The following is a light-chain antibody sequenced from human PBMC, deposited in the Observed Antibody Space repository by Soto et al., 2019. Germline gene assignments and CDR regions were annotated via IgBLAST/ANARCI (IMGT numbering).Light chain of an antibody. J-gene: IGKJ1*01. CDR2: AES. Sequence: DIHMTQSPSSVSASVGDRVTITCRASQSISSYLNWYQQKPGKAPKLLIYAESSLQSGVPSRLSGSGSGTDLNLTISSLQPEDFATYYCQQSYSTPRTFGQGTKVDIK. CDR1: QSISSY. V-gene: IGKV1-39*01. CDR3: QQSYSTPRT.